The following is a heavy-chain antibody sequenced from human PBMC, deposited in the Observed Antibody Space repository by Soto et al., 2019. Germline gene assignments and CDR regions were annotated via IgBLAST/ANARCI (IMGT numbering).Heavy chain of an antibody. J-gene: IGHJ5*02. CDR1: GGSISSSNW. Sequence: SETLSLTCAVSGGSISSSNWWSWVRQPPGKGLEWIGEIYHSGSTNYNPSLKSRVTISVDTSKNQFSLRLSSVTSADTAVYYCARGGAPYNWFGPWGQGTLVTVSS. V-gene: IGHV4-4*02. CDR3: ARGGAPYNWFGP. D-gene: IGHD3-16*01. CDR2: IYHSGST.